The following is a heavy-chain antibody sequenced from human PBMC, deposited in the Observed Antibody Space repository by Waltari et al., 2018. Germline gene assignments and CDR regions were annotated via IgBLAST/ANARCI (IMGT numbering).Heavy chain of an antibody. CDR1: GFSITSGYY. CDR2: MYYSGTT. CDR3: ATATTAHFDF. J-gene: IGHJ4*02. Sequence: QVQLQESGPGLVKPSETLSLTCAVSGFSITSGYYWHWIRQPPGKGLEWVGTMYYSGTTYYTPSLQRRVSISVDTSKNECSLTLTTVTAADTAVYYCATATTAHFDFWGQGSLVTVSS. D-gene: IGHD4-17*01. V-gene: IGHV4-38-2*01.